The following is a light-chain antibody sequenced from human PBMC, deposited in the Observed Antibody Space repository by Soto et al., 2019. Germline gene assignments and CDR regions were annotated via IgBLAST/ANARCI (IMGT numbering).Light chain of an antibody. V-gene: IGKV3-20*01. Sequence: EIVLTQSPGTLSLSLGERATLSCRASQSIGSGYLAWYQQSPGQAPRLLVYGASSRATGIPDRFSGSGSGTDFTLTISRLEPEDFAVYYCQQYGSSPPATFGQGTKLEI. J-gene: IGKJ2*01. CDR1: QSIGSGY. CDR3: QQYGSSPPAT. CDR2: GAS.